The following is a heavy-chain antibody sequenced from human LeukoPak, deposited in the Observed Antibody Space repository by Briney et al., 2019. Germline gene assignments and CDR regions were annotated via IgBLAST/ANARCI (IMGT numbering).Heavy chain of an antibody. CDR3: ARDRYYYDSSGYYFDY. J-gene: IGHJ4*02. Sequence: SVKVSCKAAGGTFSSYANRWVRQAPGQGLEWMGGIIPIFGTANYAQKFQGRVTITADESTSTAYMELSSLRSEDTAVYYCARDRYYYDSSGYYFDYWGQRTLVTVSS. V-gene: IGHV1-69*13. CDR1: GGTFSSYA. D-gene: IGHD3-22*01. CDR2: IIPIFGTA.